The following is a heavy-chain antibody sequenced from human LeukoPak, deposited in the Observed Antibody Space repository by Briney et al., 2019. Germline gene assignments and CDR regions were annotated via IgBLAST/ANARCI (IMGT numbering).Heavy chain of an antibody. CDR3: ARLVGGTVDY. CDR2: IDPSDSYT. Sequence: GESLKISCKGPGYSFTSSWISWVRQMPGKGLEWMGRIDPSDSYTNYSPSFQGHVTISADKSANSAYLQWSSLKASDTAMYYCARLVGGTVDYWGQGTLVTVSS. V-gene: IGHV5-10-1*01. J-gene: IGHJ4*02. D-gene: IGHD1-26*01. CDR1: GYSFTSSW.